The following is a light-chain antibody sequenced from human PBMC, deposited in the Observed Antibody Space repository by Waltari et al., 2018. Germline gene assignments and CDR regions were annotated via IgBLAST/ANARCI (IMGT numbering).Light chain of an antibody. CDR1: ISTLGTTY. J-gene: IGLJ3*02. V-gene: IGLV1-47*01. CDR3: ASWDDSLSVGV. Sequence: QSVLTQPPSASGTPGQRVTISCSGSISTLGTTYVYWSQQFPGTAPKLLIQRNNQRPSGVPDRFSGSKSGTSASLAISGLRSEDEADYYCASWDDSLSVGVFGGGTKLTVL. CDR2: RNN.